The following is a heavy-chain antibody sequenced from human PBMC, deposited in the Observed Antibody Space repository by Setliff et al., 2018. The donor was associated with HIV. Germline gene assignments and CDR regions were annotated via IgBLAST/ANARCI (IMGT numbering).Heavy chain of an antibody. CDR2: VNTDGSSK. V-gene: IGHV3-74*01. J-gene: IGHJ4*02. Sequence: GGSLSLSCAASGFTFDRYWMHWVRQAPGRGLVWVSRVNTDGSSKTYADSVKDRFTISRDNAKNTLYLQMHDLRAEDTGVYYCHSGYDSEEQSYFDYWGQGTLVTVSS. D-gene: IGHD5-12*01. CDR1: GFTFDRYW. CDR3: HSGYDSEEQSYFDY.